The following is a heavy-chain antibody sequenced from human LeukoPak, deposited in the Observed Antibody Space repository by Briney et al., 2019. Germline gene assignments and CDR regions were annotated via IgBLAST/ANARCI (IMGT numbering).Heavy chain of an antibody. CDR2: IYYSGST. CDR3: AKDLQLWFREFDY. D-gene: IGHD5-18*01. CDR1: GGSISSGGYY. V-gene: IGHV4-31*03. J-gene: IGHJ4*02. Sequence: PSETLSLTCTVSGGSISSGGYYWSWIRQHPGKGLEWIGYIYYSGSTYYNPSLKSRVTISVDTSKNQFSLKLSSVTAADTAVYYCAKDLQLWFREFDYWGQGTLVTVSS.